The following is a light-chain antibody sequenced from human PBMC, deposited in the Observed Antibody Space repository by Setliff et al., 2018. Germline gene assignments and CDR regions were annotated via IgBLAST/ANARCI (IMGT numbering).Light chain of an antibody. J-gene: IGLJ1*01. CDR3: SSYADSNIFL. CDR1: NSDVGGYNY. V-gene: IGLV2-8*01. Sequence: QSALAQPAAVSGSPGQSITISCAGTNSDVGGYNYVSWYQQHPNKAPKLMIYEVTKRPSGVSDRFSGSKSGNTASLTVSGLQAEDEADYYSSSYADSNIFLFGTGTKVTVL. CDR2: EVT.